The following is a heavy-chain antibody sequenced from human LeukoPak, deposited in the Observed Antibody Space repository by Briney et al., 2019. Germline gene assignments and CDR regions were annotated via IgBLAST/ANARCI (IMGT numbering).Heavy chain of an antibody. CDR1: GFSITDYF. Sequence: ASVRVACKTSGFSITDYFMHWARQAPGQGLEWTGMINPSDGFTRQAQKFEGRVTITSDTSTSTVHMEMSSLTSEDTAVYYCARAVDQDFDYWGQGTLVTVSS. V-gene: IGHV1-46*01. CDR2: INPSDGFT. D-gene: IGHD3/OR15-3a*01. J-gene: IGHJ4*02. CDR3: ARAVDQDFDY.